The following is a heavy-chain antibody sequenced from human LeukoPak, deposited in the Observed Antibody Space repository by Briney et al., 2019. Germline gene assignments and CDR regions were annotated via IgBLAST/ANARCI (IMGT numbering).Heavy chain of an antibody. J-gene: IGHJ4*02. D-gene: IGHD3-9*01. CDR2: ISWNSGSI. V-gene: IGHV3-9*01. CDR1: GFTFDDYA. CDR3: ARAGYYDVFTGYFD. Sequence: GGSLRLSCAASGFTFDDYAMHWVRQAPGKGLEWVSGISWNSGSIGYADSVKGRFTISRDNAQNSLYLQMNSLRAEDTAMYYCARAGYYDVFTGYFDWGQGTLVTVSS.